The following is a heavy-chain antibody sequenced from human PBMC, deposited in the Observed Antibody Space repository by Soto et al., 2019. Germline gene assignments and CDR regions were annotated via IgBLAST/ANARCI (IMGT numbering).Heavy chain of an antibody. CDR2: IWYDGSNK. CDR3: ARDPEQQLGQNWFDP. CDR1: GFTFSSYG. V-gene: IGHV3-33*01. J-gene: IGHJ5*02. D-gene: IGHD6-13*01. Sequence: QVQLVESGGGVVQPGRSLRLPCAASGFTFSSYGMHWVRQAPGKGLEWVAVIWYDGSNKYYADSVKGRFTISRDNSKNTLYLQMNSLRAEDTAVYYCARDPEQQLGQNWFDPWGQGTLVTVSS.